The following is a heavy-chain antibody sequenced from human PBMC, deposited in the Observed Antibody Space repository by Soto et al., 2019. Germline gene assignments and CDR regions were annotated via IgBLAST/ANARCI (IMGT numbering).Heavy chain of an antibody. CDR1: GFTFDDYA. CDR2: ISWNSGSI. D-gene: IGHD3-22*01. V-gene: IGHV3-9*01. CDR3: AKDIGGDYYDSSGYLDY. Sequence: LRLSCAASGFTFDDYAMHWVRQAPGKGLEWVSGISWNSGSIGYADSVKGRFTISRDNAKNSLYLQMNSLRAEDTALYYCAKDIGGDYYDSSGYLDYWGQGTLVTVSS. J-gene: IGHJ4*02.